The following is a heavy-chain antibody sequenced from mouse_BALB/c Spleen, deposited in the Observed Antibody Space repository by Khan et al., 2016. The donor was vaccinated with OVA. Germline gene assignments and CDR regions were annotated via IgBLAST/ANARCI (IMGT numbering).Heavy chain of an antibody. Sequence: EVQLQQSGPGLVKPSQSLSLTCTVTGYSITSDYAWNWIRQFPGNKLEWMGFISYSGNTNYNPSPKSRISINRDPSKKQFFLQLNSVTTEDPATYYCARVYGGDFDYWGQGTTLTVSS. J-gene: IGHJ2*01. D-gene: IGHD1-1*02. CDR1: GYSITSDYA. CDR2: ISYSGNT. V-gene: IGHV3-2*02. CDR3: ARVYGGDFDY.